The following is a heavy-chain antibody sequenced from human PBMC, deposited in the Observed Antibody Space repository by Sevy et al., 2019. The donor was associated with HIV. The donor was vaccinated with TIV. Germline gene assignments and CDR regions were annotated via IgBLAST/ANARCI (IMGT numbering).Heavy chain of an antibody. CDR1: GGTIVSSGHY. CDR2: IYYNGHR. D-gene: IGHD5-12*01. Sequence: SETLSLTCSVSGGTIVSSGHYWGWIRQTPGKGLEWIGSIYYNGHRYYNLSLNSRLTISIDTSKNQFSLNLSSVTAADTAIYFCARAAGGYDYDYGMDVWGQGTTVTVSS. CDR3: ARAAGGYDYDYGMDV. J-gene: IGHJ6*02. V-gene: IGHV4-39*01.